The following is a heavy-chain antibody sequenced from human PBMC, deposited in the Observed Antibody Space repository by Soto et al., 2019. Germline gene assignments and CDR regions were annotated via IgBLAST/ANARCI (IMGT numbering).Heavy chain of an antibody. CDR2: INPNSGGT. Sequence: ASVKVSCKASGYTFTGYYMHWVRQAPGQGLEWMGRINPNSGGTNYAQKFQGRVTMTRDTSISTAYMELSRLRSDDTAVYYCARVTQRNSAFDIWGQGTMVTVSS. CDR3: ARVTQRNSAFDI. D-gene: IGHD1-20*01. J-gene: IGHJ3*02. V-gene: IGHV1-2*06. CDR1: GYTFTGYY.